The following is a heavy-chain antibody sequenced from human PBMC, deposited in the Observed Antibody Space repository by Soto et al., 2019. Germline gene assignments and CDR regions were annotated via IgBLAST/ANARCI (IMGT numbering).Heavy chain of an antibody. V-gene: IGHV4-34*01. CDR2: IKHSGRT. J-gene: IGHJ5*02. Sequence: QVQLQQWGAGLLKPSETLSLTCAVYGGSFSGYYWSWIRQPPGKGLEWIGEIKHSGRTNYNPSLKSRVNISVDKSKNQFSLKLSSVTAADTAVYYCARVVIAARFDPWGQGTLVTVSS. CDR1: GGSFSGYY. CDR3: ARVVIAARFDP. D-gene: IGHD6-13*01.